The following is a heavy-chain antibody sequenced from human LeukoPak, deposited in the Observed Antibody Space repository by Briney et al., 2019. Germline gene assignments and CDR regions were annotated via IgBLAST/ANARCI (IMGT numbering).Heavy chain of an antibody. J-gene: IGHJ4*02. CDR2: IKSKSDGGTA. D-gene: IGHD3-3*01. Sequence: GGSLRLSCAASGFIFNTAWLSWFRQAPGKGLVRVGRIKSKSDGGTAEYTAPVRGRFIISRDDSRNTIYLQMNSLRTEDTAVYYCTTGSIFGVVTPAEDYWGQGTLVTVSS. V-gene: IGHV3-15*01. CDR3: TTGSIFGVVTPAEDY. CDR1: GFIFNTAW.